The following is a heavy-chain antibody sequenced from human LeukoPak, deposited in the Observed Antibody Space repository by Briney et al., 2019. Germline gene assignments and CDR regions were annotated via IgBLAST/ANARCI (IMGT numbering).Heavy chain of an antibody. V-gene: IGHV4-34*01. J-gene: IGHJ4*02. CDR3: ARGFATKDY. Sequence: SXXLSLTCAVYGGSFSGYYWSWIRQPPGKGLEWIGEINHSGSTNYNPSLKRRVTISVEKSKKKFSLKLSSVTAADTAVYYCARGFATKDYWGQGTLVTVSS. CDR2: INHSGST. CDR1: GGSFSGYY. D-gene: IGHD1-26*01.